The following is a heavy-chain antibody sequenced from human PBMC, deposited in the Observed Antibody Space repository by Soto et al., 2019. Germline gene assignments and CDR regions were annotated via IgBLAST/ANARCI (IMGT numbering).Heavy chain of an antibody. J-gene: IGHJ4*02. Sequence: ASVKVSCKASGYTFTSYGISWVRQAPGQGLEWMGWISAYNGNTNYAQKLQGRVTMTTDTPTSTAYMELRSLRSDDTAVYYCASIRDPYYDFWSGYALDYWGQGTLVTVSS. CDR3: ASIRDPYYDFWSGYALDY. CDR2: ISAYNGNT. CDR1: GYTFTSYG. V-gene: IGHV1-18*01. D-gene: IGHD3-3*01.